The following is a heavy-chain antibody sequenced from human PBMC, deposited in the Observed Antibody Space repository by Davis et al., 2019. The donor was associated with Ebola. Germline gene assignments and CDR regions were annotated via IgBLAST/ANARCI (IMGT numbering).Heavy chain of an antibody. V-gene: IGHV1-8*01. J-gene: IGHJ4*02. CDR1: GYTFTSYD. CDR3: TRGPTGVIDY. Sequence: AASVKVSCKASGYTFTSYDINWVRQATGQGLEWMGWMDPNSVYARYVWKFQGRVTMTRDTYIDTAYLELSSLTSDDTAVYYCTRGPTGVIDYWGQGSLVTVSS. CDR2: MDPNSVYA. D-gene: IGHD3-10*01.